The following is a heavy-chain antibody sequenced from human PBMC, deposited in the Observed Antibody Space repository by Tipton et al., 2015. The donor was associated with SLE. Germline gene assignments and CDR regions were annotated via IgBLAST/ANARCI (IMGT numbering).Heavy chain of an antibody. CDR3: ARDRYCGAGSCFDWYFDL. V-gene: IGHV4-59*01. CDR1: GGSISGYY. Sequence: TLSLTCTVSGGSISGYYWSWVRQPPGQGLEWIGYIHYRGSTNYNPSLKSRVTISLGTSENQFSLKLSSVTAADTAVYYCARDRYCGAGSCFDWYFDLWGRGPLVTVSS. J-gene: IGHJ2*01. D-gene: IGHD2-15*01. CDR2: IHYRGST.